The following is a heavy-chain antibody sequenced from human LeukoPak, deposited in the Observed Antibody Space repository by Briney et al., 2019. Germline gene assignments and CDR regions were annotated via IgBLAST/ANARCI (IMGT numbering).Heavy chain of an antibody. CDR2: IYYSGST. V-gene: IGHV4-39*07. Sequence: SETLSLTCTVSGGSISSGSYYWGWIRQPPGKGLEWIGSIYYSGSTYYNPSLKSRVTISVDTSKNQFSLKLSSVTAADTAVYYCARKITMVRGVKKAFDYWGQGTLVTVSS. J-gene: IGHJ4*02. CDR3: ARKITMVRGVKKAFDY. D-gene: IGHD3-10*01. CDR1: GGSISSGSYY.